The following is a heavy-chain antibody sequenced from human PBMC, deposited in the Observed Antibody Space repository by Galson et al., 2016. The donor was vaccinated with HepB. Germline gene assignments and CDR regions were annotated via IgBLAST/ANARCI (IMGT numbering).Heavy chain of an antibody. CDR1: GYTFTNFP. D-gene: IGHD2-2*01. V-gene: IGHV1-3*01. CDR3: ARGPSRDSSSGSTCYDVNYDSYGMYF. CDR2: INGGNGNT. Sequence: SVKVSCKASGYTFTNFPIHWVRQAPGQRLEWMGWINGGNGNTDYSRKFQGRVTIHSAKSASTASMDLISMRSEDSAVYSCARGPSRDSSSGSTCYDVNYDSYGMYFSGLWTTVTVSS. J-gene: IGHJ6*02.